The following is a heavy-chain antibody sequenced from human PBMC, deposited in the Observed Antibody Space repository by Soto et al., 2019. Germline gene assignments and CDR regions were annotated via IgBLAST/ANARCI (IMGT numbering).Heavy chain of an antibody. V-gene: IGHV3-30-3*01. J-gene: IGHJ4*02. D-gene: IGHD6-19*01. CDR1: RFTFTTYA. CDR3: VRCGYISGWYCYFDF. CDR2: MSSDGTNE. Sequence: GGSLRLSCAASRFTFTTYAMNWVRQAPGKGLEWVALMSSDGTNEHYADSVRGRFTVSRDNSRNTLFLQMNNLRTDDTAVYYCVRCGYISGWYCYFDFWGLGTRVTVSS.